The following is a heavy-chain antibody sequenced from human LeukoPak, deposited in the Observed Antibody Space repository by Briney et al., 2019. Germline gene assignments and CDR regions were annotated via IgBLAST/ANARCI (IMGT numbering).Heavy chain of an antibody. V-gene: IGHV4-30-4*01. Sequence: SETLSLTCTVSGGSISSGDYYWSWIRQPPGKGLEWIGYIYYSGSTYYNPSLKSRVTISVDTSKNQFSLKLSSVTAADTAAYYCARGFQQLVRLTWSDPWGQGTLVTVSS. CDR1: GGSISSGDYY. CDR2: IYYSGST. D-gene: IGHD6-13*01. J-gene: IGHJ5*02. CDR3: ARGFQQLVRLTWSDP.